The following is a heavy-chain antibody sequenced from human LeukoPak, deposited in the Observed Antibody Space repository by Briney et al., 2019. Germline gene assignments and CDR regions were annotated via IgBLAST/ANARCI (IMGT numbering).Heavy chain of an antibody. D-gene: IGHD1-26*01. CDR3: ARGSRGSFYVWDAFHI. Sequence: SETLSLTCSVSGYSISSGYYWGWIRQPPGKGLEWIGSIYHSGNTDYNPSLKSRVTISRDTSKNQFSLNLSSVTAADTAVYYCARGSRGSFYVWDAFHIWGQGTMVTVSS. J-gene: IGHJ3*02. CDR2: IYHSGNT. V-gene: IGHV4-38-2*02. CDR1: GYSISSGYY.